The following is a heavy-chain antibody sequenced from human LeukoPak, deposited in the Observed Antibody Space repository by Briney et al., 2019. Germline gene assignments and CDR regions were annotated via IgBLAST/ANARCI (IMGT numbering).Heavy chain of an antibody. CDR1: GFTFSSYG. V-gene: IGHV3-33*06. Sequence: GGSLRLSCAASGFTFSSYGMHWVRQAPGKGLEWVAVIWYDGSNKYYADSVKGRFTISRDNSKNTLYLQMNSLRAEDTAVYYCAKIVIVEGYYDSSGSLGYFDYWGQGTLVTVSS. D-gene: IGHD3-22*01. CDR2: IWYDGSNK. CDR3: AKIVIVEGYYDSSGSLGYFDY. J-gene: IGHJ4*02.